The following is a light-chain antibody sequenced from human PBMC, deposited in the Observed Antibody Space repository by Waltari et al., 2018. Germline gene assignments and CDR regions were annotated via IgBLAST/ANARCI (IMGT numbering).Light chain of an antibody. CDR2: RAS. CDR3: QQYYSTPWT. V-gene: IGKV4-1*01. J-gene: IGKJ1*01. CDR1: QSLLYKSNHKNY. Sequence: DIVMTQSPDSLAVSLGDRATINSTPTQSLLYKSNHKNYLAWYQQKPGQPPKLRIYRASTRESGVPDRFSGSGSGTDFTLTISSLQAEDVTVYYCQQYYSTPWTFGQGTKVEVK.